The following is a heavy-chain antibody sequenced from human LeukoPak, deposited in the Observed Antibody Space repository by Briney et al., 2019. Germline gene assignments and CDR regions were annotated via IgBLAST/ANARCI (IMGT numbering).Heavy chain of an antibody. V-gene: IGHV1-18*04. D-gene: IGHD1-26*01. CDR3: ARGVGAQSWYFDY. J-gene: IGHJ4*02. CDR2: ISAYNGNT. CDR1: GYTFTGYY. Sequence: RASVKVSCKASGYTFTGYYMHWVRQAPGQGLEWMGWISAYNGNTNYAQKLQGRVTMTTDTSTSTAYMELRSLRSDDTAVYYCARGVGAQSWYFDYWGRGTLVTVSS.